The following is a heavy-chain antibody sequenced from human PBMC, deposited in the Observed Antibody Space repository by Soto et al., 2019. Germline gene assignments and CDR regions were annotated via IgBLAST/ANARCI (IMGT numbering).Heavy chain of an antibody. V-gene: IGHV4-39*01. CDR2: SYYSGST. Sequence: TSETLSLTCAVSGGSISSSSYYWGWLRQPPGKGLEWIGSSYYSGSTYYNASLKRRVTISVDTSKNQFPLKLTSVTAADTAVYYCARQLVDDFWSGSHDAFDIWGQGTMVTVSS. CDR3: ARQLVDDFWSGSHDAFDI. J-gene: IGHJ3*02. CDR1: GGSISSSSYY. D-gene: IGHD3-3*01.